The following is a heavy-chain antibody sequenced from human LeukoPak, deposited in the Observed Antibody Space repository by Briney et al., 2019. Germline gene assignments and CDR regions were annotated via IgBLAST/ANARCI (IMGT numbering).Heavy chain of an antibody. CDR1: GFTFSTYW. V-gene: IGHV3-7*04. J-gene: IGHJ3*02. CDR3: VRGFDAYLGFDI. Sequence: GGSLRLSCAASGFTFSTYWMSWVRQAPGKGLEWVANIKEDGSEKNYVDSVKGRFTISRENAKNSLYLQMSSLRAEDTAVYYCVRGFDAYLGFDIWAQGTVVPVSS. CDR2: IKEDGSEK. D-gene: IGHD3-16*01.